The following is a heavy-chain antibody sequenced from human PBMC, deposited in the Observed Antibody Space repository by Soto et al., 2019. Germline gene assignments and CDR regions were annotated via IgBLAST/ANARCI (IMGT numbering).Heavy chain of an antibody. CDR2: IYWDDDK. CDR1: AFSLSTGGVG. CDR3: IQSRCGGDCLQSYASYYYYGMDV. D-gene: IGHD2-21*02. J-gene: IGHJ6*02. V-gene: IGHV2-5*02. Sequence: QITLKESGPTLVKPTQTLTLTCTFSAFSLSTGGVGVGWIRQPPGKALEWLALIYWDDDKRYSPSLRSRLTITKDTSQSQVVLTMTNMDPVDTATYSCIQSRCGGDCLQSYASYYYYGMDVWGQGTTVTVSS.